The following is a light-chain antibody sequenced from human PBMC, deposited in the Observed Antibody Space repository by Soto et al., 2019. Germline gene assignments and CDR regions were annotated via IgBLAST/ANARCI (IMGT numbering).Light chain of an antibody. Sequence: QSALTQPPSASGSPGQSVTISCTGTSSDVGAYNYVSWYQQYPGKAPKLMISEVSKRPSGVPDRFSGSKSGNTASLIVSGLQAEDEADYYCSSYGGSNTFWLFGGGTKLPVL. CDR2: EVS. V-gene: IGLV2-8*01. J-gene: IGLJ2*01. CDR3: SSYGGSNTFWL. CDR1: SSDVGAYNY.